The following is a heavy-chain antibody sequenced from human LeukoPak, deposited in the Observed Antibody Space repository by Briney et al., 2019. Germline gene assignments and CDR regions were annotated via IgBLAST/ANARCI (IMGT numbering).Heavy chain of an antibody. CDR2: IKQDGNEK. J-gene: IGHJ6*02. CDR3: ASSDYHPYYYGMDV. CDR1: GFTFSSYW. V-gene: IGHV3-7*03. D-gene: IGHD4-17*01. Sequence: GGSLRLSCAASGFTFSSYWMSWVRQAPGKGLEWVANIKQDGNEKYYLDSVRGRFTISRDNAKNSLYLQMNSLRAEDTAVYYCASSDYHPYYYGMDVWGQGTTVTVSS.